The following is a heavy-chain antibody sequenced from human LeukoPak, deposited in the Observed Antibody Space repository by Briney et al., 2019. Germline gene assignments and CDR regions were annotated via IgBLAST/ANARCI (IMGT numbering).Heavy chain of an antibody. Sequence: GGSLRLSCAASGFTFSTYNMNWVRQAPGKGLEWVSSISSTGNYKYYADSVKGRFTISRDNAKNSLYLQINSLRAEDTAVYYCARSEFEAFDMWGQGTMVTVSS. D-gene: IGHD3-10*01. CDR2: ISSTGNYK. CDR1: GFTFSTYN. V-gene: IGHV3-21*01. CDR3: ARSEFEAFDM. J-gene: IGHJ3*02.